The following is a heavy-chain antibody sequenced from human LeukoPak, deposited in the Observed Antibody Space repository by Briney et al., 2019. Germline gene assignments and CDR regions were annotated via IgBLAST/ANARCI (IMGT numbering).Heavy chain of an antibody. CDR3: AVEYSSSSGCDY. J-gene: IGHJ4*02. CDR1: GYSFTSYW. V-gene: IGHV5-10-1*01. D-gene: IGHD6-6*01. Sequence: GESLRITCKGSGYSFTSYWISWVRQMPGKGLEWMGRIDPSDSYTNYSPSFQGHVTISADKSISTAYLQWSSLKASDTAMYYCAVEYSSSSGCDYWGQGTLVTVSS. CDR2: IDPSDSYT.